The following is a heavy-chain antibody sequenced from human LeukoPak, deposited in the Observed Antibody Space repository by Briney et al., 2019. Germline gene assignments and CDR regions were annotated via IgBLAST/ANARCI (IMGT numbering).Heavy chain of an antibody. CDR1: GSTLTELS. CDR2: FDPEDGET. V-gene: IGHV1-24*01. Sequence: EASVKVSCTVSGSTLTELSMHWVRQAPGKGLEWMGGFDPEDGETIYAQKFQGRVTMTEDTSTDTAYMELSSLRSEDTAVYYCAKRLSGYYYDSSGYFAFDIWGQGTMVTVSS. D-gene: IGHD3-22*01. CDR3: AKRLSGYYYDSSGYFAFDI. J-gene: IGHJ3*02.